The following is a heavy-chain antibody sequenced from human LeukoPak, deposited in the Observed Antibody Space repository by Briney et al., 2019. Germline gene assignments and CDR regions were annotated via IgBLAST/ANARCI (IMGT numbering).Heavy chain of an antibody. J-gene: IGHJ3*02. CDR1: GYSFTSNY. V-gene: IGHV1-69*13. Sequence: ASVKVSCKASGYSFTSNYIHWVRQAPGQGLEWMGGIIPIFGTANYAQKFQGRVTITADESTSAAYMELSSLRSEDTAVYYCARDRRSTVTPGDAFDIWGQGTMVTVSS. CDR2: IIPIFGTA. D-gene: IGHD4-17*01. CDR3: ARDRRSTVTPGDAFDI.